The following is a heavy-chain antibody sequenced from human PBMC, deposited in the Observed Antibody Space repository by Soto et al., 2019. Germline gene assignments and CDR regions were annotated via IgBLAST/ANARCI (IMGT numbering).Heavy chain of an antibody. Sequence: QVQLVQSGAEVKRPGSSVKVSCESSGDTFNSYVISWVRQAPGQGLEWMGGIIPIIGVTHYAQKFQGRVTISALSSTGTAYMELTNLGFEDTALYYCARESCGAKGADHWGQGTLLTVSS. V-gene: IGHV1-69*17. CDR3: ARESCGAKGADH. CDR2: IIPIIGVT. J-gene: IGHJ4*02. CDR1: GDTFNSYV. D-gene: IGHD2-21*01.